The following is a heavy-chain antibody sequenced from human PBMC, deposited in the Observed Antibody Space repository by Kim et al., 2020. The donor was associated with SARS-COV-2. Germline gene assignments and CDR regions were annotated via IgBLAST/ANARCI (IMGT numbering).Heavy chain of an antibody. CDR1: GYTFTGYY. V-gene: IGHV1-2*06. J-gene: IGHJ4*02. D-gene: IGHD5-12*01. CDR3: ARGSPLGWLQLPLYFDY. CDR2: INPNSGGT. Sequence: ASVKVSCKASGYTFTGYYMHWVRQAPGQGLEWMGRINPNSGGTNYAQKFQGRVTMTRDTSISTAYMELSRLRSDDTAVYYCARGSPLGWLQLPLYFDYWGQGTLVTVSS.